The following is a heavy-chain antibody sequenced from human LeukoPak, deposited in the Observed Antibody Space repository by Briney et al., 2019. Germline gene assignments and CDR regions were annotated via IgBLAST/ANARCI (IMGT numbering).Heavy chain of an antibody. D-gene: IGHD3-16*01. CDR2: ISGSGGST. CDR3: KAAGGRNHSSFDY. V-gene: IGHV3-23*01. Sequence: GGSLRLSCAASGFSFMTYAMTWVRQTPGKGLQWVSGISGSGGSTYYADSVRDRFTISRDNSKNTLFLQMNSLRAEDTAVYYCKAAGGRNHSSFDYWGQGTLVTVSS. J-gene: IGHJ4*02. CDR1: GFSFMTYA.